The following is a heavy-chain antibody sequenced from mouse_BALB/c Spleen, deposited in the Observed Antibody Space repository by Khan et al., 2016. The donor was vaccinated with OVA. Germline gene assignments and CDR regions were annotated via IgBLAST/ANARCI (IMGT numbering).Heavy chain of an antibody. J-gene: IGHJ3*01. D-gene: IGHD2-2*01. CDR3: TRHGFVAWFTY. CDR2: IDPFSGGT. V-gene: IGHV1S135*01. CDR1: GYSFTNYY. Sequence: EVQLQQSGPELMKPGASVKISCKASGYSFTNYYIHWVIQSHGKSLEWIGYIDPFSGGTTYNQKFKGKATLTVDKSSSTAYRHLSNLTSEDSAVYYCTRHGFVAWFTYWGQGTLVTVSA.